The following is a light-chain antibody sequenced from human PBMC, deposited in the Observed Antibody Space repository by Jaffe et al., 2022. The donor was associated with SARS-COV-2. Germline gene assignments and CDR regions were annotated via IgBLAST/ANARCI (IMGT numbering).Light chain of an antibody. J-gene: IGKJ4*01. V-gene: IGKV1-5*03. CDR2: KAS. Sequence: DIQLTQSPSTLSASVGDRVTITCRASQSVNTWLAWYQQKPGKAPKLLIYKASSLESGVPSRFSGSGSGTEFTLTISSLQPDDLATYHCQQYNSYPTFGGGTKVEIK. CDR1: QSVNTW. CDR3: QQYNSYPT.